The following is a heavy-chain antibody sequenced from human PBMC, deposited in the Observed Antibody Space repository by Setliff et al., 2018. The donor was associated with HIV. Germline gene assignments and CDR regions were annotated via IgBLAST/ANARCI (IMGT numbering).Heavy chain of an antibody. CDR2: ITAGNGDT. D-gene: IGHD3-22*01. CDR3: ASPMFYDGKVV. J-gene: IGHJ4*02. V-gene: IGHV1-3*01. Sequence: ASVKVSCKASGYTFHYYDIHWVRQAPGQGLEWMGRITAGNGDTKYSQKFQDRVTLTSDMSANTVYMDLTALRSEDTAVYYCASPMFYDGKVVWGQGTPVTVSS. CDR1: GYTFHYYD.